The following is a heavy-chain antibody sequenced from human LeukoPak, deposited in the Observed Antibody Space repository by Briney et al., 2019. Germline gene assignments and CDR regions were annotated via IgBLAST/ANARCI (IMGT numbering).Heavy chain of an antibody. CDR2: IKSKTDGGTT. D-gene: IGHD1-26*01. J-gene: IGHJ4*02. CDR1: GFTFSSYW. Sequence: GGSLRLSCAASGFTFSSYWMSWVRQAPGKGLEWVGRIKSKTDGGTTDYAAPVKGRFTISRDDSKNTLYLQMNSLKTEDTAVYYCTTRGGSFSIFDYWGQGTLVTVSS. CDR3: TTRGGSFSIFDY. V-gene: IGHV3-15*01.